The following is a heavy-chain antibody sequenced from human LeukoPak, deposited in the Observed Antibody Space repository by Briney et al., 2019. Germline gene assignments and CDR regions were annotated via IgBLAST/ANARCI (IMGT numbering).Heavy chain of an antibody. CDR1: GGSFSGYY. V-gene: IGHV4-59*01. CDR3: ARATRGDYVWGSYRPQYYFDY. CDR2: IYYSGST. Sequence: PSETLSLTCAVYGGSFSGYYWSWIRQPPGKGLEWIGYIYYSGSTNYNPSLKSRVTISVDTSKNQFSLKLSSVTAADTAVYYCARATRGDYVWGSYRPQYYFDYWGQGTLVTVSS. D-gene: IGHD3-16*02. J-gene: IGHJ4*02.